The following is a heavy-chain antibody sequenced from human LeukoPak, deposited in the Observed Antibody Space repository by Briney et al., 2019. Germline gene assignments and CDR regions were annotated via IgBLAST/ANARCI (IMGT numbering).Heavy chain of an antibody. CDR2: IYTSGST. CDR3: ASEELYCSSTSCSYFDY. J-gene: IGHJ4*02. Sequence: SEALSLTCTVSGGSISSYYWSWIRQPAGKGLEWIGRIYTSGSTNYNPSLKSRVTMSVDTSKNQFSLKLSSVTAADTAVYYCASEELYCSSTSCSYFDYWGQGTLVTVSS. V-gene: IGHV4-4*07. D-gene: IGHD2-2*01. CDR1: GGSISSYY.